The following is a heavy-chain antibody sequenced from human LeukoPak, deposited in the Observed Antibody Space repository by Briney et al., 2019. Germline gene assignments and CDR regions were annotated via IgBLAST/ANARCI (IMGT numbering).Heavy chain of an antibody. CDR3: AKSDCGGDCHLLDY. Sequence: GGSLRLSCAASGLTFSFYAMSWVRQAPGKGLEWVSHFGGSGGTIYYADSVKGRFTISRDNSKNTLYLQMSSLRAEDTAVYYCAKSDCGGDCHLLDYWGQGTLVTVSS. J-gene: IGHJ4*02. CDR1: GLTFSFYA. V-gene: IGHV3-23*01. CDR2: FGGSGGTI. D-gene: IGHD2-21*02.